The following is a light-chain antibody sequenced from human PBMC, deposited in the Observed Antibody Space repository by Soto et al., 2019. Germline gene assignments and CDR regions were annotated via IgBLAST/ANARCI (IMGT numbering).Light chain of an antibody. Sequence: EIVMTESAATLSLSPGQRATLSCRASQSVSSKLAWYQQRPRQAPRLLIYSASTRATGIPARFSGSGSGTEFTPTISSLQSEDFAVYYCHQYNHWLTWTFGQGTKVDIK. CDR3: HQYNHWLTWT. CDR2: SAS. V-gene: IGKV3-15*01. J-gene: IGKJ1*01. CDR1: QSVSSK.